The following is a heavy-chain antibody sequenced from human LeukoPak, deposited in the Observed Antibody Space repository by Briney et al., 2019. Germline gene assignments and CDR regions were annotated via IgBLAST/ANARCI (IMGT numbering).Heavy chain of an antibody. J-gene: IGHJ4*02. CDR3: ARGASGSYHYFDY. CDR1: GGSISSYY. D-gene: IGHD1-26*01. V-gene: IGHV4-4*07. Sequence: SETLSLTCTVSGGSISSYYWIWIRQPAGKGLEWIGRIYTSGSTNYNPSLKSRVTMSVDTSKNQFALKLSSVPAADTAVYFCARGASGSYHYFDYWGQGTLVTVSS. CDR2: IYTSGST.